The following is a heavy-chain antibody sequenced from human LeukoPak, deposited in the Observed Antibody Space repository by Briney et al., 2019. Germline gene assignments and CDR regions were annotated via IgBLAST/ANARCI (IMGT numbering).Heavy chain of an antibody. CDR3: AKDQNSGSYDTFDY. Sequence: GSLRLSCAASGFTFSSYSMNWVRQPPGKGLEWIGEINHSGSTNYNPSLKSRVTISVDTSKNQFSLKLSSVTAADTAVYYCAKDQNSGSYDTFDYWGQGTLVTVSS. CDR1: GFTFSSYS. CDR2: INHSGST. V-gene: IGHV4-34*01. J-gene: IGHJ4*02. D-gene: IGHD1-26*01.